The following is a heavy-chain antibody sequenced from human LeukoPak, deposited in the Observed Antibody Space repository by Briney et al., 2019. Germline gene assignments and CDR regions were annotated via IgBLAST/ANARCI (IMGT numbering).Heavy chain of an antibody. D-gene: IGHD2-21*02. CDR2: INPNSGGT. V-gene: IGHV1-2*02. CDR3: ARDLTVRDFDS. Sequence: GASVTVSCKASGYTFTGSYMHWVRQAPGQGLEWMGWINPNSGGTNYAQKFQGRVTMTRDTSISTAYMELSSLRSDDTAVYYCARDLTVRDFDSWGEGTLVTVSS. CDR1: GYTFTGSY. J-gene: IGHJ4*02.